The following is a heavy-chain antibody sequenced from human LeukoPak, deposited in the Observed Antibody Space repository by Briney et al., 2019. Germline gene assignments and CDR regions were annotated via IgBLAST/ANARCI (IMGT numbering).Heavy chain of an antibody. CDR2: IRSKAYGGTT. Sequence: GGSLRLSCAASGFTFSSYSMSWVRQAPGKGLEWVGFIRSKAYGGTTEYAASVKGRFTISRDDSKSIAYLQMNSLKTEDTAVYYCTRSVGPLYYYYGMDVWGQGTTVTVSS. V-gene: IGHV3-49*04. CDR1: GFTFSSYS. CDR3: TRSVGPLYYYYGMDV. D-gene: IGHD2-15*01. J-gene: IGHJ6*02.